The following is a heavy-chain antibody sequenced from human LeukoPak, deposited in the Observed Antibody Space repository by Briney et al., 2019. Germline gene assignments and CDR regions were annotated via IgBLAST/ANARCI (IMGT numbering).Heavy chain of an antibody. J-gene: IGHJ4*02. D-gene: IGHD5-12*01. V-gene: IGHV3-66*01. CDR2: IYSGGRT. CDR1: GFTVSSNY. CDR3: AKFIVATIGVDY. Sequence: GGSLRLSCAASGFTVSSNYMSWVRQAPGKGLEWVSVIYSGGRTYYADSVKGRFTISRDNSKNTLYLQMNSLRAEDTAVYYCAKFIVATIGVDYWGQGTLVTVSS.